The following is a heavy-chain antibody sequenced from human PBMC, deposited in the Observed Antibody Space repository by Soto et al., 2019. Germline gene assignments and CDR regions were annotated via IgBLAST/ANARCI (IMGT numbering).Heavy chain of an antibody. D-gene: IGHD3-10*01. Sequence: GGSLTLSCVASGFTFSTYTMNWVRQAPGKGLEWVSSISGNSRDIYYADSVKGRFSISRDNDRRSLYLHMNSLGAEDTAVYFCARDFTELGYWGRGTLVTV. V-gene: IGHV3-21*01. J-gene: IGHJ4*02. CDR3: ARDFTELGY. CDR1: GFTFSTYT. CDR2: ISGNSRDI.